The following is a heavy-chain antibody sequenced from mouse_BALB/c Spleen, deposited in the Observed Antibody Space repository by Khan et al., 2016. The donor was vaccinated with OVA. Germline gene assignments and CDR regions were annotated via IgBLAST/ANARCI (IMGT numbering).Heavy chain of an antibody. CDR3: ARRGRYGIFAY. CDR2: IDPSTGYT. CDR1: GYTFTTYW. D-gene: IGHD2-1*01. Sequence: QVRLQQSGAELAKPGASVKMSCKASGYTFTTYWMHWVKQRPGQGLEWIGYIDPSTGYTEYNQKFKDKATLTTDKSSSTAYMQLSSLTSDDSAGYYCARRGRYGIFAYWGQGTLVTVSA. J-gene: IGHJ3*01. V-gene: IGHV1-7*01.